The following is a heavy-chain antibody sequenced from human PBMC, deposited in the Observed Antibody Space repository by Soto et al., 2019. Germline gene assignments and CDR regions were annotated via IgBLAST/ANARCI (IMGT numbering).Heavy chain of an antibody. CDR1: GFTFSSYA. J-gene: IGHJ5*02. D-gene: IGHD5-18*01. Sequence: PGGSLRLSCAASGFTFSSYAMSWVRQAPGKGLEWVSAISGSGGSTYYADSVKGRFTISRDNSKNTLYLQMNSLRAEDTAVYYCAKGIHEAMVRNWFDPWGQGTLGTVSS. V-gene: IGHV3-23*01. CDR2: ISGSGGST. CDR3: AKGIHEAMVRNWFDP.